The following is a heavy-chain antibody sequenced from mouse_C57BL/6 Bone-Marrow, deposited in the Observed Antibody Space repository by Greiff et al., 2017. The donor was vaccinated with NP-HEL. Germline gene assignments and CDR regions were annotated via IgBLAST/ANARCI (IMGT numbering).Heavy chain of an antibody. Sequence: VQRVESGGGLVKPGGSLKLSCAASGFTFSSYTMSWVRQTPEKRLEWVATISGGGGNTYYPDSVKGRFTISRDNAKNTLYLQMSSLRSEDTALYYGASLLEECFAYWGQGTLVTVSA. D-gene: IGHD2-10*01. CDR2: ISGGGGNT. J-gene: IGHJ3*01. CDR1: GFTFSSYT. V-gene: IGHV5-9*01. CDR3: ASLLEECFAY.